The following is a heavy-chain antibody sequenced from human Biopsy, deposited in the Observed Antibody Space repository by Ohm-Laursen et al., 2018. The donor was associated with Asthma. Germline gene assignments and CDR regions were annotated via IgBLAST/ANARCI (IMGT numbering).Heavy chain of an antibody. CDR3: AKDVFPGWELRRGPDY. D-gene: IGHD1-26*01. Sequence: SLRLFCTASGFTFSNYGMHWVRQAPGKGLDWVAVISFDGSNKNYTDSVKGRFTISRDNSRNTLHLQMNSLRAEDTAVYYCAKDVFPGWELRRGPDYWGQGTLVTVSS. CDR1: GFTFSNYG. CDR2: ISFDGSNK. V-gene: IGHV3-30*18. J-gene: IGHJ4*02.